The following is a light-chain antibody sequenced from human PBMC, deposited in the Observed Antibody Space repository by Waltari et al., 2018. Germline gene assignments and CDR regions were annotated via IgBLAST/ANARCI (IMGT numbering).Light chain of an antibody. Sequence: DIFLTQSPGTLSLSPGEGATLSCRASQSIIRFLAWYQQKPGQAPRLLICDASTRATGIPDRFSGSGSGTYFSLTISRLEPEDFAVDYWQKYGTLPATFGQGTKVEIK. CDR2: DAS. J-gene: IGKJ1*01. CDR3: QKYGTLPAT. CDR1: QSIIRF. V-gene: IGKV3-20*01.